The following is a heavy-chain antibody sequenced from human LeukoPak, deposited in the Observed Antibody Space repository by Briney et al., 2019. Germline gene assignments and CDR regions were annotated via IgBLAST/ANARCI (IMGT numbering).Heavy chain of an antibody. J-gene: IGHJ5*02. CDR3: ARGYRFDP. CDR1: GGSFSGYY. D-gene: IGHD5-18*01. V-gene: IGHV4-34*01. CDR2: INHSGST. Sequence: SETLSLTCAVYGGSFSGYYWSWIRQPPGKGLEWIGEINHSGSTNYNPSLKSRVTISVDTSKNQFSLKLSSVTAADTAVYYCARGYRFDPWGQGTLVTVSS.